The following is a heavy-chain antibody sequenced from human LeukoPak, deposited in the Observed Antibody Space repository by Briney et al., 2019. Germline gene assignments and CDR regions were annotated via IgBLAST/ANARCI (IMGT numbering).Heavy chain of an antibody. CDR1: GFTFSSYA. CDR2: ISSNGGST. Sequence: PGGSLRLSCAASGFTFSSYAMHWVRQAPGKGLEYVSAISSNGGSTYYANSVKGRFTSSRDNSKNTLYLQMGSLRAEDMAVYYCARIAVRDRTTSSWYDYWGQGTLVTVSS. V-gene: IGHV3-64*01. J-gene: IGHJ4*02. CDR3: ARIAVRDRTTSSWYDY. D-gene: IGHD6-13*01.